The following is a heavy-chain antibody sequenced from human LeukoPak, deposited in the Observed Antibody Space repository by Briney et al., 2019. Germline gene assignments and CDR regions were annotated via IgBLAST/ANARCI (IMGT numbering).Heavy chain of an antibody. J-gene: IGHJ4*02. V-gene: IGHV4-59*01. D-gene: IGHD3-9*01. CDR1: GGSISSYY. CDR3: ARESKEYDILTGYSATYSFDY. Sequence: SETLSLTCTVSGGSISSYYWSWIRQPPGKGLEWIGYIYYSGSTNYNPSLKSRVTISVDTSKNQFSLKLSSVTAADTAVYYCARESKEYDILTGYSATYSFDYWGQGTLVTVSS. CDR2: IYYSGST.